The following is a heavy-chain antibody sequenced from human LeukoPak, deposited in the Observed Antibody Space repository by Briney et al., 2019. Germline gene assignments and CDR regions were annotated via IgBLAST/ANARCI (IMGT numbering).Heavy chain of an antibody. CDR3: ARSTIAAWFGVGWFDP. V-gene: IGHV7-4-1*02. CDR2: INTNTGNP. CDR1: GYTFSNYD. D-gene: IGHD3-10*01. Sequence: GASVKVSCKASGYTFSNYDINWVRQATGQGLEWMGWINTNTGNPTYAQGFTGRFVFSLDTSVSTAYLQISSLKAEDTAVYYCARSTIAAWFGVGWFDPWGQGTLVTVSA. J-gene: IGHJ5*02.